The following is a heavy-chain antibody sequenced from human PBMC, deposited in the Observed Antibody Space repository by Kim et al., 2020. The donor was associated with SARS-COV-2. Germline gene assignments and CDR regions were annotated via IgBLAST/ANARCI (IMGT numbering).Heavy chain of an antibody. D-gene: IGHD3-16*01. Sequence: YADSGKGRFTISRDNSKNTLYLQMNSLRAEDTAVYYCAKDHDYVWGSYEYWGQGTLVTVSS. V-gene: IGHV3-23*01. CDR3: AKDHDYVWGSYEY. J-gene: IGHJ4*02.